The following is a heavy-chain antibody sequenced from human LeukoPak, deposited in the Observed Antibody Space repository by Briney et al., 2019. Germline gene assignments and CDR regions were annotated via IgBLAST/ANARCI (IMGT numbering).Heavy chain of an antibody. V-gene: IGHV3-11*06. Sequence: PGGSLRLSCAASGFTFSDYYMSWIRQAPGKGLEWVSSITSSSIYKYCADSMKGRFTISRDNAKNSLYLQMDSLRAEDTAVYYCARDGITMRILEYWGQGTLVTVSS. CDR2: ITSSSIYK. D-gene: IGHD3-10*01. CDR3: ARDGITMRILEY. CDR1: GFTFSDYY. J-gene: IGHJ4*02.